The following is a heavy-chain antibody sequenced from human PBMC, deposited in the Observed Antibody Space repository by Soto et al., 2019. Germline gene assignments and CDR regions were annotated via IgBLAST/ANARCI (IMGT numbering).Heavy chain of an antibody. CDR3: ASWITTRNWFDP. Sequence: GGSLRLSCAASGFTFSSYSMNWGRQAPGKGLEWVSYITGSGSIIYYADSVKGRFTISRDNAKNSLYLQMNSLRAEDTAVYYCASWITTRNWFDPWGQGTLVTVSS. D-gene: IGHD3-22*01. J-gene: IGHJ5*02. CDR2: ITGSGSII. CDR1: GFTFSSYS. V-gene: IGHV3-48*01.